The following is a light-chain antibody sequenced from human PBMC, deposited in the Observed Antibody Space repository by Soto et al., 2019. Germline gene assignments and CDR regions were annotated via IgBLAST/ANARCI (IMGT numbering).Light chain of an antibody. CDR2: EVS. CDR1: SSDVGGYNY. CDR3: SSYTSSSTSWV. V-gene: IGLV2-14*01. J-gene: IGLJ3*02. Sequence: QSVLTQPASVSGSPGQSITIYCTGTSSDVGGYNYVSWYQQHPGKAPKLMIYEVSNRPSGVSNRFSGSKSGNTASLTISGLQAEDEADYYCSSYTSSSTSWVFGGGTKVTVL.